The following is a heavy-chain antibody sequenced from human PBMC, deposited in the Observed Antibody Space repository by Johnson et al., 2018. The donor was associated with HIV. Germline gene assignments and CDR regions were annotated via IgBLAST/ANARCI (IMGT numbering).Heavy chain of an antibody. Sequence: QVQLVESGGGLMPPRGSLRLSCAASGFTFSSSWMHWVCQAPEKGLEWVAVISYDGSNIYQADSVKVRFTISRDNSKNTLYLQLISLSAEDTAVYYCARVYSSSSAHAFDIWGQGTMVTVSS. CDR2: ISYDGSNI. V-gene: IGHV3-30*03. D-gene: IGHD6-6*01. CDR1: GFTFSSSW. J-gene: IGHJ3*02. CDR3: ARVYSSSSAHAFDI.